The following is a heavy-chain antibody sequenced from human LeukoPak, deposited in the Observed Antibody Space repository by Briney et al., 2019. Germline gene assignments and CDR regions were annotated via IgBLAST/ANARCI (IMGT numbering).Heavy chain of an antibody. CDR1: GGSISSGSHY. V-gene: IGHV4-39*07. CDR2: IFYLGRA. Sequence: SETLSLTCTVSGGSISSGSHYWGWIRQPPGTGLEWIGSIFYLGRAHYSPSLKSRVTMSVDTSNNQFSLKLRSVTAADTAIYYCARSWFCTNGICALDYWGQGTLVTVSS. CDR3: ARSWFCTNGICALDY. J-gene: IGHJ4*02. D-gene: IGHD2-8*01.